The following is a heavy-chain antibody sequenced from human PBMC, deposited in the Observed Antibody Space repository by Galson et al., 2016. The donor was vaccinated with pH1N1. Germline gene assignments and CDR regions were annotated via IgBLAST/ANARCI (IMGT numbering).Heavy chain of an antibody. V-gene: IGHV1-24*01. CDR3: ATNSIDYYYYYMDV. Sequence: SVKVSCKVSGYLLTELSIFWVRQAPGKGLEWMGGFTAEDGETVYAQKLQGRVTMTEDTSTDPAYMELSSLRYEDTAVYYCATNSIDYYYYYMDVWGKGTTVTVSS. CDR2: FTAEDGET. J-gene: IGHJ6*03. CDR1: GYLLTELS. D-gene: IGHD4-23*01.